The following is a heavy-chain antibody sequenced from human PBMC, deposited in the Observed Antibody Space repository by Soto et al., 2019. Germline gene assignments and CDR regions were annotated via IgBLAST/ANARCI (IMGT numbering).Heavy chain of an antibody. D-gene: IGHD4-17*01. J-gene: IGHJ5*02. CDR2: ISGSGGST. V-gene: IGHV3-23*01. CDR1: GFTFSSYA. CDR3: AKSRVSTVTTGGYNWFDP. Sequence: GGSLRLSCAASGFTFSSYAMSWVRQAPGKGLEWVSAISGSGGSTYYADSVKGRFTISRDNSKNTLYLQLNSLRAEDTAVYYCAKSRVSTVTTGGYNWFDPWGQGTLVTVSS.